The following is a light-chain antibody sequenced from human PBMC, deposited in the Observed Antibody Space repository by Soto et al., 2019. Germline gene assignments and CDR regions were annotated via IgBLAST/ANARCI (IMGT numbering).Light chain of an antibody. Sequence: DIQMTQSPSSLSASIGDSVTITCRASQTIIGYLNWYQQKPGKAPRLLINAASNLQSGVPSRFRGSGSETDFTLTSTSLQPDDFATYYCQQSYTTPRTFGQGTKVDIK. J-gene: IGKJ1*01. CDR1: QTIIGY. V-gene: IGKV1-39*01. CDR3: QQSYTTPRT. CDR2: AAS.